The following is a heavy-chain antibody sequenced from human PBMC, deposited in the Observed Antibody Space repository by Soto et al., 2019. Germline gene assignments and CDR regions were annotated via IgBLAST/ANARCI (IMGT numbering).Heavy chain of an antibody. D-gene: IGHD3-22*01. CDR3: ARQYDYDSSGYYYSAFDI. Sequence: SVKVSFKASGGTFSSYAISWVRQAPGQGLEWMGGIIPIFGTANYAQKFQGRVTITADESTSTAYMELSSLRSEDTAVYYCARQYDYDSSGYYYSAFDIWGQGTMVTVSS. CDR2: IIPIFGTA. CDR1: GGTFSSYA. V-gene: IGHV1-69*13. J-gene: IGHJ3*02.